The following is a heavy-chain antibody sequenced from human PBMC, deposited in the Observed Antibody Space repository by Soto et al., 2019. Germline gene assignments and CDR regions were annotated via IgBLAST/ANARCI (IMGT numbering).Heavy chain of an antibody. V-gene: IGHV3-23*01. Sequence: EVQLLESGGGLVKPGGSLRLSCAASGFTFSKYAMSWVRLAPGKGLEWVSSISANGGITDYADSVKGRFTISRDNFQNILSLQMDRMRGDDTALYFCAKDKYTDSVRKCWFVDYWGRGTLVTVSS. D-gene: IGHD3-10*01. CDR3: AKDKYTDSVRKCWFVDY. CDR2: ISANGGIT. J-gene: IGHJ2*01. CDR1: GFTFSKYA.